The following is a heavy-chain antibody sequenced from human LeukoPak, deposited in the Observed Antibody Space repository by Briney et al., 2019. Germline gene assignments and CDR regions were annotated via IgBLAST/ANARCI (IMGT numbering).Heavy chain of an antibody. D-gene: IGHD3-22*01. V-gene: IGHV4-39*01. CDR2: IYYSGST. CDR3: ARLPSRLGYYYFFDY. Sequence: PSETLSLTCTVSGGSISSSSYYWGWIRQPPGKGLEWIGSIYYSGSTYYNPSLKSRVTISVDTSKNQFSLKLSSVTAADTAVYYCARLPSRLGYYYFFDYWGQGTLVTVSS. CDR1: GGSISSSSYY. J-gene: IGHJ4*02.